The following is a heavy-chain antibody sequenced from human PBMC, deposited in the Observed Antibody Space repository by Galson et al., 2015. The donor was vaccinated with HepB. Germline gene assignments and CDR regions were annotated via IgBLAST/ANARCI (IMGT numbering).Heavy chain of an antibody. J-gene: IGHJ4*02. Sequence: SVKVSCKASGYTFTGYYMHWVRQAPGQGLEWMGRINPNSGGTNYAQKFQGRVTMTRDTSISIAYMELSRLRPDDTTVYYCARVETRTIDYWGQGTLVTVSS. CDR1: GYTFTGYY. V-gene: IGHV1-2*06. CDR3: ARVETRTIDY. D-gene: IGHD1-14*01. CDR2: INPNSGGT.